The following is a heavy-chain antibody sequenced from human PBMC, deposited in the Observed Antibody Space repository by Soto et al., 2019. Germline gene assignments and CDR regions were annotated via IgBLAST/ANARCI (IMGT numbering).Heavy chain of an antibody. Sequence: QVQLVESGGGVVQPGRSLRLSCAASGFTFSSYAMHWVRQAPGKGLEWVAVISYDGSNKYYADSVKGRFTISRDNSKNTLYLQMNSLRAEDTAVYYCARDGPSYGSYFDYWGQGTLVTVSS. V-gene: IGHV3-30-3*01. CDR1: GFTFSSYA. J-gene: IGHJ4*02. CDR2: ISYDGSNK. CDR3: ARDGPSYGSYFDY. D-gene: IGHD5-18*01.